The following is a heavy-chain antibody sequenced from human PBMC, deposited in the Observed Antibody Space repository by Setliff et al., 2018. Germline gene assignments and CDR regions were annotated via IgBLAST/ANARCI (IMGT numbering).Heavy chain of an antibody. CDR1: GGSITSGSFY. D-gene: IGHD3-9*01. Sequence: SETLSLTCTVSGGSITSGSFYWSWIRQPAGKQLEWIGRIHASGSPDYNPSSKSRVTISRDTSTNQFSLKLGSVTAADTAVDYCARERYFDWFFEDWGHGTLVTVSS. CDR3: ARERYFDWFFED. CDR2: IHASGSP. J-gene: IGHJ4*01. V-gene: IGHV4-61*02.